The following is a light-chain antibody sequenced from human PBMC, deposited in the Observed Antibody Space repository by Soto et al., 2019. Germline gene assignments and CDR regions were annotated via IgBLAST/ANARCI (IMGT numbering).Light chain of an antibody. V-gene: IGLV1-40*01. J-gene: IGLJ1*01. Sequence: QSVLTQPPSVSVAPGQRDTISSTSSSSNTGAGSDAHWYQQLPGEAPKLLIYVNLRRPSVVADRFSGSKSGTSASLAITGLQAEDEADYCCQSYDSGLSDCRFGSGTKGTGL. CDR2: VNL. CDR3: QSYDSGLSDCR. CDR1: SSNTGAGSD.